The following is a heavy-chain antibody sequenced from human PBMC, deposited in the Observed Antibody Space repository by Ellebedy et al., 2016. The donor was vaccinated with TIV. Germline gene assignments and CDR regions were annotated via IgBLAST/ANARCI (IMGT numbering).Heavy chain of an antibody. CDR2: ISSSGSTI. CDR1: GFTFSDYY. CDR3: AGSSGSYYHFDN. D-gene: IGHD1-26*01. Sequence: PGGSLRLSCAVSGFTFSDYYMSWIRQAPGKGLEWVAYISSSGSTIYYADSVKGRFTISRDNAKNSLYLQMNSLRAADTALYYCAGSSGSYYHFDNWGQGALVTVSS. J-gene: IGHJ4*02. V-gene: IGHV3-11*04.